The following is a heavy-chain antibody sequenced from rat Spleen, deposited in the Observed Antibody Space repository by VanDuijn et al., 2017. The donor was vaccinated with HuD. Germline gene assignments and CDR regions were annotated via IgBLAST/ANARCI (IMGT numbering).Heavy chain of an antibody. D-gene: IGHD1-11*01. V-gene: IGHV5-20*01. J-gene: IGHJ4*01. CDR1: GFTFSDYD. CDR3: TTDQGYGGYSAGVMDA. Sequence: EVQLVESGGGLVQPGRSLKLSCAASGFTFSDYDMAWVRQAPTKGLEWVASISYDGSSTYYRDSVKGRFTISRDNAKSTLYLQMDSLRSEDTATYYCTTDQGYGGYSAGVMDAWGQGASVTVSS. CDR2: ISYDGSST.